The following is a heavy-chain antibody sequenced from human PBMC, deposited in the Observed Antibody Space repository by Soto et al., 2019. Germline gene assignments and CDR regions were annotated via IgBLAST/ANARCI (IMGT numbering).Heavy chain of an antibody. CDR3: ASYRREAHYYMDL. Sequence: SETLSLTCTVSGGSISSGGYYWSWIRQHPGKGLEWIGYIYYDGSTYYNPSLQSRVAISIDTSRNQFSLKLTSVSAADTAVYYCASYRREAHYYMDLWGKGTTVTVSS. CDR1: GGSISSGGYY. J-gene: IGHJ6*03. V-gene: IGHV4-31*03. D-gene: IGHD3-16*02. CDR2: IYYDGST.